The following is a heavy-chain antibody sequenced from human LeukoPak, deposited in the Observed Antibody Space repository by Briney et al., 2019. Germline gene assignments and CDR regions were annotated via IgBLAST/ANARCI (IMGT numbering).Heavy chain of an antibody. CDR1: GGSISTSSYY. V-gene: IGHV4-39*07. J-gene: IGHJ3*02. D-gene: IGHD3-3*01. Sequence: PSETLSLTCTVSGGSISTSSYYWGWIRQPPGKGLEWIGSVYYSGDTNYNPSLKSRVTISVDTSKNQFSLKLSSVTAADTAVYYCARPDRNEYYGALGFDIWGQGTMVTVSS. CDR3: ARPDRNEYYGALGFDI. CDR2: VYYSGDT.